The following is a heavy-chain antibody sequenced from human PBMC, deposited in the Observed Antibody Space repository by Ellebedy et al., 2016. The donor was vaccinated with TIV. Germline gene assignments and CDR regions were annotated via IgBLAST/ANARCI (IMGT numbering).Heavy chain of an antibody. J-gene: IGHJ4*02. CDR3: ARDRIVVVVADAAPDY. CDR2: ISYDGSNK. V-gene: IGHV3-30*04. Sequence: GESLKISCAASGFTFSSYAMHWVRQAPGKGLEWVAVISYDGSNKYYADSVKGRFTISRDNSKNTLYLQMNSLRAEDTAVYYCARDRIVVVVADAAPDYWGQGTLVTVSS. D-gene: IGHD2-15*01. CDR1: GFTFSSYA.